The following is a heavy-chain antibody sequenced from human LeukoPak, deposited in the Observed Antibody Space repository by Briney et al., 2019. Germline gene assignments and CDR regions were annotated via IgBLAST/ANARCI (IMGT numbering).Heavy chain of an antibody. V-gene: IGHV1-46*01. CDR2: INPSGGST. J-gene: IGHJ4*02. D-gene: IGHD3-16*01. Sequence: ASVKVSCKASGYTFIDYYMHWVRQAPGQGLEWMGIINPSGGSTSYAQKFQGRVTMTRDTSTSTVYMELNRLTSDDTGMYYCARGRGSFYTDFWGQGTLVTVSS. CDR1: GYTFIDYY. CDR3: ARGRGSFYTDF.